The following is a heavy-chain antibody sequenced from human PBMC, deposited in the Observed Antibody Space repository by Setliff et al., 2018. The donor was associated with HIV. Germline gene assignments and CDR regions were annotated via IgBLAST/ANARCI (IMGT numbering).Heavy chain of an antibody. V-gene: IGHV4-39*07. J-gene: IGHJ4*02. CDR2: IHYTGRT. CDR1: GGSITGSPYY. D-gene: IGHD3-10*01. CDR3: ARWHPPYGFWEEDY. Sequence: PSETLSLTCTVSGGSITGSPYYWGWIRRPPVKGLEWIASIHYTGRTYYNPSLKSRVTISVDTSKNQFSLKLTSVTAADTAVYYCARWHPPYGFWEEDYWGQGTLVTVSS.